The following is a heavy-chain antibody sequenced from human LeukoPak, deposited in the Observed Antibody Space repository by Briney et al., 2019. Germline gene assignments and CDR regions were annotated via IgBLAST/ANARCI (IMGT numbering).Heavy chain of an antibody. Sequence: ASVKVSCKASGYTFTAYYIHWVRQAPGHGLEWMGRINPNSGGTDSAQRFQGRVTMTRDTSMNTAYMELSRLRCDDTAVYYCASDLSGISSATDAFDMWGQGTMVTVSS. J-gene: IGHJ3*02. CDR1: GYTFTAYY. D-gene: IGHD1-14*01. CDR3: ASDLSGISSATDAFDM. CDR2: INPNSGGT. V-gene: IGHV1-2*06.